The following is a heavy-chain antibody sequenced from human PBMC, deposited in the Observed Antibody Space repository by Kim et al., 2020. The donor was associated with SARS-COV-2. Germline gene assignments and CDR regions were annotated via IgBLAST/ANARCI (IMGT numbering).Heavy chain of an antibody. V-gene: IGHV4-59*01. J-gene: IGHJ6*02. Sequence: SETLSLTCTVSGGSISSYYWSWIRQPPGKGLEWIGYIYYSGSTNYNPSLKSRVTISVDTSKNQFSLKLSSVTAADTAVYYCARDQGVLLWSRGYYYGMDVWGQGTTVTVSS. CDR1: GGSISSYY. CDR2: IYYSGST. CDR3: ARDQGVLLWSRGYYYGMDV. D-gene: IGHD3-10*01.